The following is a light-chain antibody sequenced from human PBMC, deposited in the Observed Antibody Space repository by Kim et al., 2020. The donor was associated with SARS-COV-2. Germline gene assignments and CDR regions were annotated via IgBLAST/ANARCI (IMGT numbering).Light chain of an antibody. V-gene: IGKV3-15*01. CDR1: QSVRYN. Sequence: ERVVTQSPATVSVSPGERATLSCRTSQSVRYNLAWFQQHPGQAPRLLIHDASTRATGVPARFSGSGSGTEFTLTISSLQPEDFVVYYCQQYYSWPLSFGGGTKVDIK. CDR3: QQYYSWPLS. J-gene: IGKJ4*01. CDR2: DAS.